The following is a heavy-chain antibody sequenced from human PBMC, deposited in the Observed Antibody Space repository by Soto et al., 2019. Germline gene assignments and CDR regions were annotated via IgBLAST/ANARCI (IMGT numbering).Heavy chain of an antibody. Sequence: PSETLSLTCTVSGGSISGSSYYWGLIRQPPGKGLECIGSVHYSGSTDYNPSLKSRVTISVDTSKNQFSLKLTSVTAADTAVYFCASFSGATYGDYGGGINYWGQGTLVTVSS. CDR2: VHYSGST. CDR1: GGSISGSSYY. V-gene: IGHV4-39*01. CDR3: ASFSGATYGDYGGGINY. J-gene: IGHJ4*02. D-gene: IGHD4-17*01.